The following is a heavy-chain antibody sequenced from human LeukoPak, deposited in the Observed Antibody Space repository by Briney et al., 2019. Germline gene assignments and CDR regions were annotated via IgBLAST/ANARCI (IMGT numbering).Heavy chain of an antibody. Sequence: SVTVSCKASGGSFISYAIRWVRQAPGQGLEWMGGIIPIFGTANSAQKFKGRVTITADESTSPAYMELSSLRSEDTAVYYCARDWFSDSSGYYPSPGFAYGGQGPLVTVSP. CDR1: GGSFISYA. D-gene: IGHD3-22*01. V-gene: IGHV1-69*13. CDR3: ARDWFSDSSGYYPSPGFAY. CDR2: IIPIFGTA. J-gene: IGHJ4*02.